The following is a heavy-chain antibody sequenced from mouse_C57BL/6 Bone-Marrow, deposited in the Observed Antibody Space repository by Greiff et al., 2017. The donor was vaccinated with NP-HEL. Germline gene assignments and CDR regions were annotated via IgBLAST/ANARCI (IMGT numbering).Heavy chain of an antibody. D-gene: IGHD1-1*01. J-gene: IGHJ1*03. CDR2: FHPYNDDT. CDR1: GYTFTTYP. Sequence: QVQLTESGAELVKPGASVKMSCKASGYTFTTYPIEWMKQNHGKSLEWIGNFHPYNDDTKYNEKFKGKATLTVEKSSSTVYLELSRLTSDDSAVYYCARDYGSSYDHWYFDVWGTGTTVTVSS. CDR3: ARDYGSSYDHWYFDV. V-gene: IGHV1-47*01.